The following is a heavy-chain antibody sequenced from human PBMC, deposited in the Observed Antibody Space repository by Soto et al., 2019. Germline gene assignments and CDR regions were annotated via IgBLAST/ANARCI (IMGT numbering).Heavy chain of an antibody. Sequence: GESLTISCKDSGYSFTSYWIGWAPQMPGKGLEWMGIIYPGDSDTRYSPSFQGQVTISADKSISTAYLQWSSLKASDTAMYYCASPDTAMGTGGMDVWGQGTTVTVSS. CDR3: ASPDTAMGTGGMDV. D-gene: IGHD5-18*01. CDR2: IYPGDSDT. V-gene: IGHV5-51*01. CDR1: GYSFTSYW. J-gene: IGHJ6*01.